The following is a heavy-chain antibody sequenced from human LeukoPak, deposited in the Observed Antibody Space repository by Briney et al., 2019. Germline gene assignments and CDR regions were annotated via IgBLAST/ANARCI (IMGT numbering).Heavy chain of an antibody. CDR2: IKQDGSEK. Sequence: GGSLRLSCAASGFTFTSYWMSWVRQAPGKGLEWVANIKQDGSEKYYVDSVKGRFTISRDNAKNSLYLQMNSLRAEDTAVYYCATCRGCDFWSGGDFDYWGQGTLVAVSS. D-gene: IGHD3-3*01. J-gene: IGHJ4*02. CDR1: GFTFTSYW. CDR3: ATCRGCDFWSGGDFDY. V-gene: IGHV3-7*01.